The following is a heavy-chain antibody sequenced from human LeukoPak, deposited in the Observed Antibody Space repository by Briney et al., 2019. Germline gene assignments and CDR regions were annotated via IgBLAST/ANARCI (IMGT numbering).Heavy chain of an antibody. J-gene: IGHJ6*03. Sequence: GGSLRLSCAASGFTFSNYEMTWVRQAPGKGLEWLSYISPSGTVIYYADSVKGRFTISRDNAKNSLYLQMNSLRAEDTAVYYCARAGYYMDVWGKGTTVTLSS. CDR2: ISPSGTVI. CDR3: ARAGYYMDV. V-gene: IGHV3-48*03. CDR1: GFTFSNYE.